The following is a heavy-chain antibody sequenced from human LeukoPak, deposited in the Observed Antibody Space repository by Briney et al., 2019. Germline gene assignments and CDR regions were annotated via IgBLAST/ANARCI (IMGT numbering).Heavy chain of an antibody. CDR2: INHSGST. V-gene: IGHV4-34*01. D-gene: IGHD6-13*01. CDR1: GGSVSGYY. J-gene: IGHJ6*04. CDR3: AGGGYIAAAGTSSEYYYYGMDV. Sequence: SETLSLTCAVYGGSVSGYYWSWIRNPPGKGLEWIGEINHSGSTNYNPSLKSRVTISVDTSKTQFSLKLSSVTAADTAVYYCAGGGYIAAAGTSSEYYYYGMDVWGKGTTVTVSS.